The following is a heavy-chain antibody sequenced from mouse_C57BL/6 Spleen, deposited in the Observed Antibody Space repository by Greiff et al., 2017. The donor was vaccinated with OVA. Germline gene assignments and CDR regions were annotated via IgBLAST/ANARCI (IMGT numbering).Heavy chain of an antibody. CDR2: INPSNGGT. D-gene: IGHD1-1*02. CDR1: GYTFTSSW. CDR3: ARLVDWSGYFDY. V-gene: IGHV1-53*01. J-gene: IGHJ2*01. Sequence: QVQLQQPGTELVKPGASVKLSCKASGYTFTSSWMHWVKQRPGQGLEWIGNINPSNGGTNYNEKFKSKATLTADKSSSTAYMQLSSLTSEDSAVYDWARLVDWSGYFDYWGQGTTLTVSS.